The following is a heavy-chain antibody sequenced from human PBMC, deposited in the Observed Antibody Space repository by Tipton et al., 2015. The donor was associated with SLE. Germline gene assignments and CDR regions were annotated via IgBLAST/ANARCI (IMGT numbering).Heavy chain of an antibody. D-gene: IGHD6-19*01. Sequence: TLSLTCTVSGGSISSYYWSWIRRPAGKGLEWIGRIYTSGSTNYNPSLKSRVTMSVDTSKNQFSLKLSSVTAADTAVYYCARDQVRYSSGLDYWGQGTLVTVSS. J-gene: IGHJ4*02. CDR2: IYTSGST. CDR3: ARDQVRYSSGLDY. V-gene: IGHV4-4*07. CDR1: GGSISSYY.